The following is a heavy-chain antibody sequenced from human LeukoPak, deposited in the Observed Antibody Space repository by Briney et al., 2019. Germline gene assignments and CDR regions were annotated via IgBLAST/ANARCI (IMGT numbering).Heavy chain of an antibody. CDR1: GFTLSNYA. Sequence: GGSLRLSCAASGFTLSNYAMHWVRQAPGKGLEWVTVISTDGKDKKYADSVKGRFAISRDNSKNTLDLQMNSLRAEDTAVYYCEKDQKWGPADYYFDSWGQGTLVTVSS. J-gene: IGHJ4*02. D-gene: IGHD2-2*01. CDR3: EKDQKWGPADYYFDS. V-gene: IGHV3-30*18. CDR2: ISTDGKDK.